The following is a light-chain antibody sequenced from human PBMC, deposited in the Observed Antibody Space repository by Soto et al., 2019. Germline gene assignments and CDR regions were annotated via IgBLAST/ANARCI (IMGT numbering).Light chain of an antibody. CDR2: DAS. CDR3: QQYVGSSIT. V-gene: IGKV3-20*01. Sequence: EIVLTQSPGTLSLSPGERATLSCRASQSVSNNYLAWYQQKPGQAPRLLIYDASSRATGIPDRFSGGGSGTDFTLTISRLEPEDFAVYYCQQYVGSSITFGQGTRLEIK. CDR1: QSVSNNY. J-gene: IGKJ5*01.